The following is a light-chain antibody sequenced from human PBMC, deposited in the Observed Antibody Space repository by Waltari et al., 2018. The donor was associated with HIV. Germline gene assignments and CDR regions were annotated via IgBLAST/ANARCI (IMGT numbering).Light chain of an antibody. V-gene: IGLV2-14*03. CDR3: TSYASITSGV. CDR2: DVS. J-gene: IGLJ3*02. Sequence: QSALTQPASVSGSPGQSITFSCTGTSSDVVDLNFVSSYQKHPGKAPRLIIYDVSHRPSGVSDLFSGSKSGDTAYLTISGLQAEDGADYYCTSYASITSGVFGGGTKVTV. CDR1: SSDVVDLNF.